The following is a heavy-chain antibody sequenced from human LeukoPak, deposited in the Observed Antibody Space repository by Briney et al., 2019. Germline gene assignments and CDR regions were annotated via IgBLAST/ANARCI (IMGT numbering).Heavy chain of an antibody. D-gene: IGHD6-6*01. CDR3: AGLYSSSGTRFDY. CDR1: GYTFASYD. Sequence: ASVKVSCKASGYTFASYDINWVRQATGQGLEWMGWINPNSGGTNYAQKFQGRVTMTRDTSISTAYMELSRLRSDDTAVYYCAGLYSSSGTRFDYWGQGTLVTVSS. CDR2: INPNSGGT. J-gene: IGHJ4*02. V-gene: IGHV1-2*02.